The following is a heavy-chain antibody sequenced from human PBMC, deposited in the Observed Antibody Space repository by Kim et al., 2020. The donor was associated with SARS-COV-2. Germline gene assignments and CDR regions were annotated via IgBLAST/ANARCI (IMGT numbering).Heavy chain of an antibody. J-gene: IGHJ4*01. Sequence: GGSLRLSCAASGFTFSSYGMHWVRQAPGKGLEWVAVISYDGSNKYYADSVKGRFTISRDNSKNTLYLQMNSLRAEDTAVYYCAKDREWLVLGYYFDYWG. CDR3: AKDREWLVLGYYFDY. V-gene: IGHV3-30*18. D-gene: IGHD6-19*01. CDR2: ISYDGSNK. CDR1: GFTFSSYG.